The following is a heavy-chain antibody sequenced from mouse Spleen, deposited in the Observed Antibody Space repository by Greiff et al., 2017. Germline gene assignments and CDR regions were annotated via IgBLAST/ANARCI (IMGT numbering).Heavy chain of an antibody. D-gene: IGHD2-1*01. V-gene: IGHV14-3*02. CDR1: GYTFTSYW. J-gene: IGHJ3*01. Sequence: EVQLQQPGAELVKPGASVKMFCKASGYTFTSYWITWVKQRPGQGLEWIGRIDPANGNTKYDPKFQGKATITADTSSNTAYLQLSSLTSEDTAVYYCARSYGNWSFAYWGQGTLVTVSA. CDR2: IDPANGNT. CDR3: ARSYGNWSFAY.